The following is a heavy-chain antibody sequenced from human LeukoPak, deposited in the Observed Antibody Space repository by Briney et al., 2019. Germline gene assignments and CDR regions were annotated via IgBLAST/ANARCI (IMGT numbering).Heavy chain of an antibody. D-gene: IGHD6-19*01. Sequence: ASVKVSCKASGYTITGHYMHWVRQAPGQGPEWMGWMNPNSGGTKYAQKFQGRVTMTRDTSINTAYMELSGLRFDGTAVYYCARPRTSGWIHDVYDIWGQGTMVTVPS. J-gene: IGHJ3*02. CDR3: ARPRTSGWIHDVYDI. CDR2: MNPNSGGT. V-gene: IGHV1-2*02. CDR1: GYTITGHY.